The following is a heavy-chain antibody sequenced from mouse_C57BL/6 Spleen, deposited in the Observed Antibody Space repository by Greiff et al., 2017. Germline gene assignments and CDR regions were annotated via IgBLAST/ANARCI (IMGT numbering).Heavy chain of an antibody. V-gene: IGHV1-15*01. D-gene: IGHD5-2*01. CDR1: GYTFTDYE. Sequence: QVQLQQSGAELVRPGASVTLSCKASGYTFTDYEMHWVKQTPVHGLEWIGAIDPETGGTAYNQKFKGKAILTADKSSSTAYMELRSLTSEDSAVYYCTRRDEYLDDWGQGTTLTVSS. J-gene: IGHJ2*01. CDR3: TRRDEYLDD. CDR2: IDPETGGT.